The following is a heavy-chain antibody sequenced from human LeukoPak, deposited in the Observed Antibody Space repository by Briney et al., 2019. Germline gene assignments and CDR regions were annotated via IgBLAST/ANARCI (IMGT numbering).Heavy chain of an antibody. Sequence: PGGSLLLSCAASGFTLSSYAMSWVRQAPGKGLEWVSGISGSGGSTHYADSVKDRFTISRDSSKNTLYLQMNSLRAEDTAVYYCAKETVVVVAATPDALDFWGPGTMVTVSS. V-gene: IGHV3-23*01. CDR3: AKETVVVVAATPDALDF. J-gene: IGHJ3*01. D-gene: IGHD2-15*01. CDR2: ISGSGGST. CDR1: GFTLSSYA.